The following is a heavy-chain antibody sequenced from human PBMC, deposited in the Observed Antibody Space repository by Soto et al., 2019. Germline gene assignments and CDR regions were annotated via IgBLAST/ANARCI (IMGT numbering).Heavy chain of an antibody. V-gene: IGHV3-21*01. J-gene: IGHJ4*02. CDR2: ISSSSSYI. D-gene: IGHD1-26*01. Sequence: LRLSCAASGFTFSSYSMNWVRQAPGKGLEWVSSISSSSSYIYYADSVKGRFTISRDNAKNSLYLQMNSLRAEDTAVYYCAREGDMGATYYFDYWGQGTLVTVSS. CDR3: AREGDMGATYYFDY. CDR1: GFTFSSYS.